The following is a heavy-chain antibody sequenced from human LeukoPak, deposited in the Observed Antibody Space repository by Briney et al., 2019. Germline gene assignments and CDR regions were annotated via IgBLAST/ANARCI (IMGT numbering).Heavy chain of an antibody. CDR1: GGSISSYY. Sequence: SETLSLTCTVSGGSISSYYWSWIRQPAGKGLVWIGRIYTSGSTNYNPSLKSRVTISVDTSQNQFSLKLRSVPVARTAVYYCARHFREGSPNVDYWGQGTLVTVSS. CDR2: IYTSGST. J-gene: IGHJ4*02. CDR3: ARHFREGSPNVDY. V-gene: IGHV4-4*07. D-gene: IGHD2-15*01.